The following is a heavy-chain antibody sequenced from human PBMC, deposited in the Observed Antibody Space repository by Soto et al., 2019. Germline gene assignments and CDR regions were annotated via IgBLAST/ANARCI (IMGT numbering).Heavy chain of an antibody. CDR1: GFTFSNFA. J-gene: IGHJ1*01. CDR3: A. V-gene: IGHV3-23*03. Sequence: PGGSLRLSCAASGFTFSNFAMNWVRQAPGKGPEWVSLINGGGTSTYYADSVKGRFTVSRDNSINTVFLQMSSLGGEDTAVYFWARG. CDR2: INGGGTST.